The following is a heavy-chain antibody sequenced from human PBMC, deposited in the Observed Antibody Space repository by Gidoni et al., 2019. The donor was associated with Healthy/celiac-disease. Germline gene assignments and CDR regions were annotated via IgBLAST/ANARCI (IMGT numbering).Heavy chain of an antibody. CDR1: GYTFTGYY. CDR2: INPNSGGT. V-gene: IGHV1-2*02. Sequence: QVQLVQSGAEVKKPGASVKVSCKASGYTFTGYYMHWVRQAPGQGLEWMGWINPNSGGTNYAQKFQGRVTMTRDTSISTAYMELSRLRSDDTAVYYCARAPPFLPWTTALYYFDYWGQGTLVTVSS. CDR3: ARAPPFLPWTTALYYFDY. D-gene: IGHD1-1*01. J-gene: IGHJ4*02.